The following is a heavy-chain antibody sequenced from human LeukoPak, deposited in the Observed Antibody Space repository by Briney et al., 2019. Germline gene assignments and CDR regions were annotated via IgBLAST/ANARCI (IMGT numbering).Heavy chain of an antibody. CDR3: ARAPNPLPGTYYFDY. CDR2: IYISGST. Sequence: PSETLSLTCTVSGASINSHYWSWIRQPAGKGLEWIGRIYISGSTNYNSSLQSRVTMSVDTSKNQFSLKLTSVTAADTAVYYCARAPNPLPGTYYFDYWGQGTLVTVSS. CDR1: GASINSHY. V-gene: IGHV4-4*07. J-gene: IGHJ4*02.